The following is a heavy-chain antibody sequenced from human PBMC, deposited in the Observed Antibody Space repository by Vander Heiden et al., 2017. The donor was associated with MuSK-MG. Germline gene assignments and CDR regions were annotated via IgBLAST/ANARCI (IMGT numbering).Heavy chain of an antibody. CDR3: ARAHCSSTSCYANWYFDL. CDR2: ISSSSSTI. CDR1: GFTFSSYS. J-gene: IGHJ2*01. V-gene: IGHV3-48*02. Sequence: EVQLVESGGGLVQPGGSLRLSCAASGFTFSSYSMNWVRQAPGKGLEWVSYISSSSSTIYYADSVKCRFTSSRDNAKNSLYLQMNSLRDEDTAVYYCARAHCSSTSCYANWYFDLWGRGTLVTVSS. D-gene: IGHD2-2*01.